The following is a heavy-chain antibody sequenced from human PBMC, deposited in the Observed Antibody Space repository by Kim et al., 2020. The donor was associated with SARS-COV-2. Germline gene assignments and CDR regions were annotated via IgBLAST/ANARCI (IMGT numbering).Heavy chain of an antibody. J-gene: IGHJ4*02. CDR2: ISGSGDST. CDR3: ANGDYDFWSGSPNFDY. D-gene: IGHD3-3*01. V-gene: IGHV3-23*01. CDR1: GFTFSSYA. Sequence: GGSLRLSCAASGFTFSSYAMSWVRQAPGKGLEWVSAISGSGDSTYYADSVKGRFTISRDNSKNTLYLQMNSLRAEDTAVYYCANGDYDFWSGSPNFDYWGQGTLVTVSS.